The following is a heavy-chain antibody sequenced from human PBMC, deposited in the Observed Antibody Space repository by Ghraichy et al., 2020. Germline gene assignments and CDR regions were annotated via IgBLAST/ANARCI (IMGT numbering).Heavy chain of an antibody. J-gene: IGHJ5*02. D-gene: IGHD1-7*01. Sequence: SETLSLTCTVSGGSIDNYCWTWIRQSAGKGLEYIGRVHTGGITRYNPSLESRVTMSLDTSKNQFSLRLTSVTAADTAIYYCARGLDSRVDWNFFDHWGQGTWSPSPQ. CDR1: GGSIDNYC. CDR3: ARGLDSRVDWNFFDH. CDR2: VHTGGIT. V-gene: IGHV4-4*07.